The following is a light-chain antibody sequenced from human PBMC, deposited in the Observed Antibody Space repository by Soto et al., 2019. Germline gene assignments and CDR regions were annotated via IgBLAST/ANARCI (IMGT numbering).Light chain of an antibody. CDR1: QTISSSF. Sequence: EIVLTQSPGTLSLSPGERATLSCRASQTISSSFLAWYQQKPGQAPRFLIYRASRRAPGIPDRFSGSGSWTDFTLTISRLEPEDFAVYYCHQFGSSPLDTFGPGTKVEIK. CDR2: RAS. CDR3: HQFGSSPLDT. J-gene: IGKJ3*01. V-gene: IGKV3-20*01.